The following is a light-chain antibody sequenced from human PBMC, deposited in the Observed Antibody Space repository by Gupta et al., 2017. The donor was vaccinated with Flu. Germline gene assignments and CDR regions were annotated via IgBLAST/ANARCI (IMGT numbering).Light chain of an antibody. CDR2: RDS. CDR1: ALAKNP. Sequence: GQTARITGAGDALAKNPGYWYQQKAGQAPVLVIYRDSVRPSRIPERFSGSRSGTTVTLAISAVQAEDEADYYCQSADNSGTYVIFGGGTKLTVL. J-gene: IGLJ2*01. CDR3: QSADNSGTYVI. V-gene: IGLV3-25*03.